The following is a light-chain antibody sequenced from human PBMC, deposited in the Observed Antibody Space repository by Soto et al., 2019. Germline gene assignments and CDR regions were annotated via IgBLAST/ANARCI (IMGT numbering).Light chain of an antibody. V-gene: IGLV2-14*01. Sequence: LTQPASVSGSPGQSITISCTGTSSDVGGYNFVSWYQQHPDKAPKLMIYDVTNRPSGVSNRFSGSKSGNTASLTISGLQAEDEADYYCSSYTSISTYVFGTGTKVTV. J-gene: IGLJ1*01. CDR2: DVT. CDR1: SSDVGGYNF. CDR3: SSYTSISTYV.